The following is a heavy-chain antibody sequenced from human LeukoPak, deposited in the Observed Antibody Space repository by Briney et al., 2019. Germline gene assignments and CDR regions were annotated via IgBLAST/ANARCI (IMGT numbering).Heavy chain of an antibody. Sequence: GGSLRLSCAASGFTFSSYAMHWVRQAPGKGLEWVAVISYDGSNKYYADSVKGRFTISRDNSKNTLYLQMNGLRAEDTAVYYCARDTHSGYDYFDYWGQGTLVTVSS. CDR2: ISYDGSNK. D-gene: IGHD5-12*01. CDR3: ARDTHSGYDYFDY. CDR1: GFTFSSYA. V-gene: IGHV3-30-3*01. J-gene: IGHJ4*02.